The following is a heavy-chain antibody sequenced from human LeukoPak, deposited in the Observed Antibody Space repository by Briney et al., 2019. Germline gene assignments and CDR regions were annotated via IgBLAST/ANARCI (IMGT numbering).Heavy chain of an antibody. Sequence: GGSLRLSCAASGFTFSNYEMNWVRQAPGKGLEWVAVISYDGSNKYYADSVKGRFTISRDNSKNTLYLQMNSLRAEDTAVYYCAKDESYDSSGYSDYWGQGTLVTVSS. J-gene: IGHJ4*02. V-gene: IGHV3-30*18. CDR2: ISYDGSNK. D-gene: IGHD3-22*01. CDR1: GFTFSNYE. CDR3: AKDESYDSSGYSDY.